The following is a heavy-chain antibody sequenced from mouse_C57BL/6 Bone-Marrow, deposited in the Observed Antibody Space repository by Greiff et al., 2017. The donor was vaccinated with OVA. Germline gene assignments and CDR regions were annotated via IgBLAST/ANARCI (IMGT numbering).Heavy chain of an antibody. D-gene: IGHD6-5*01. J-gene: IGHJ1*03. CDR3: SRGYAPGNFDV. Sequence: QVQLQQPGAELVKPGASVKLSCKASGYTFTSYWMHWVKQRPGQGLEWIGMIHPNSGSTNYNEKFTSKATLTVDKSSSTAYMQLSSLTSEYSAVYYCSRGYAPGNFDVWGTGTTVTVSS. CDR2: IHPNSGST. V-gene: IGHV1-64*01. CDR1: GYTFTSYW.